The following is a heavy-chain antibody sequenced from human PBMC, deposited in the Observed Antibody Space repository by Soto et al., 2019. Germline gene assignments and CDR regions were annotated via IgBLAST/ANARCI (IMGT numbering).Heavy chain of an antibody. CDR3: AAGWIQLWSFDY. V-gene: IGHV1-58*01. CDR1: GFTFTSSA. D-gene: IGHD5-18*01. J-gene: IGHJ4*02. Sequence: QMQLVQSGPEVKKPGTSVKVSCKASGFTFTSSAVQWVRQARGQRLEWIGWIVVGSGNTNYAQKFQERVTITRDMSTSTAYMELSSLRSEDTAVYYCAAGWIQLWSFDYWGQGTLVTVSS. CDR2: IVVGSGNT.